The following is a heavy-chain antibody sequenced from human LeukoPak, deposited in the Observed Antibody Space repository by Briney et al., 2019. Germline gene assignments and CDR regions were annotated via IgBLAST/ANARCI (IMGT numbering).Heavy chain of an antibody. V-gene: IGHV3-74*01. CDR1: GFTFSSYW. J-gene: IGHJ4*02. D-gene: IGHD4-17*01. CDR3: ARERLTTVTTPPPAIDY. Sequence: GGSLRLSCAASGFTFSSYWMHWVRQAPGKGLVWVSRINSDGSSTSYADSVKGRFTISRDNAKNSLYLQMNSLRAEDTAVYYCARERLTTVTTPPPAIDYWGQGTLVTVSS. CDR2: INSDGSST.